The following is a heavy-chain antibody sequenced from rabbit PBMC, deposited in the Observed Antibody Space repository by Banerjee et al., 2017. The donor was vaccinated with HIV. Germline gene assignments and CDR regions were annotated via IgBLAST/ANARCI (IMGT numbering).Heavy chain of an antibody. CDR3: ARDLAGVIGWNFNL. D-gene: IGHD4-1*01. Sequence: QSLEESGGGLVQPEGSLTLTCTASGFSFNSNYYMCWVRQAPGKGLEWIVCIYGGSDGDTVYASWAKGRFTISKASSTTVSLQMTSLTAADTASYFCARDLAGVIGWNFNLWGQGTLVTVS. CDR2: IYGGSDGDT. J-gene: IGHJ4*01. V-gene: IGHV1S40*01. CDR1: GFSFNSNYY.